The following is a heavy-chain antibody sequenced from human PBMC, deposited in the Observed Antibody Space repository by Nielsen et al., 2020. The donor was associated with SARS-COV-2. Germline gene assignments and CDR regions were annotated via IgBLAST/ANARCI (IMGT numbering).Heavy chain of an antibody. Sequence: SETLSLTCTVSGGSISSYYWSWIRQPAGKGLEWIGRIYTSGSTNYNPSLKSRVTMSVDTSKNQFSLKLSSVTAADTAVYYCARDLRAARTYYFDYWGQGTLVTVSS. CDR2: IYTSGST. V-gene: IGHV4-4*07. D-gene: IGHD6-6*01. J-gene: IGHJ4*02. CDR3: ARDLRAARTYYFDY. CDR1: GGSISSYY.